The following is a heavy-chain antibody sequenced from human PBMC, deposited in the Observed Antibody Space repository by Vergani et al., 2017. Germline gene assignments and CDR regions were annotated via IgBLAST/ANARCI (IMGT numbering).Heavy chain of an antibody. CDR2: ISSSSSYI. CDR1: GFTFSSYS. V-gene: IGHV3-21*01. D-gene: IGHD5-12*01. CDR3: ARXSRPYSGYDSGGDLYYYYYGMDV. J-gene: IGHJ6*02. Sequence: EVQLVESGGGLVKPGGSLRLSCAASGFTFSSYSMNWVRQAPGKGLEWVSSISSSSSYIYYEDSVKGRFTISRDNAKNSLYLQMNSLRAEDTAVYYCARXSRPYSGYDSGGDLYYYYYGMDVWGQGTTVTVSS.